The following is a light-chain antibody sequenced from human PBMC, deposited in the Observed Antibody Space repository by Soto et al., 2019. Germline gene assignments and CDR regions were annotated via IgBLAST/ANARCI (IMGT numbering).Light chain of an antibody. V-gene: IGKV1-33*01. Sequence: DIQMTQSASSLSASVGNSVTIDCQASQDISNYLNWYQQKTGKAPKLLIYDASNLETGVPSRFSGSGYGTDFNFTISSLQTEDIATYYCQQYDNLPLTFGGGTKVDIK. CDR2: DAS. CDR1: QDISNY. CDR3: QQYDNLPLT. J-gene: IGKJ4*01.